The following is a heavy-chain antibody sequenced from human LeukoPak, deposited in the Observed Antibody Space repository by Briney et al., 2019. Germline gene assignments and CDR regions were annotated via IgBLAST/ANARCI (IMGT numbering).Heavy chain of an antibody. D-gene: IGHD2-2*01. V-gene: IGHV4-30-4*08. J-gene: IGHJ4*02. CDR1: GGSISSGDYF. CDR2: IYRSGST. Sequence: SETLSPTCSVSGGSISSGDYFWSWIRQPPGKGLEWIGYIYRSGSTYYSPSLKSRVSISLDTSKNQFSLKLSSVTAADTAVYYCARANYAYGDYWGQGTLVTVSS. CDR3: ARANYAYGDY.